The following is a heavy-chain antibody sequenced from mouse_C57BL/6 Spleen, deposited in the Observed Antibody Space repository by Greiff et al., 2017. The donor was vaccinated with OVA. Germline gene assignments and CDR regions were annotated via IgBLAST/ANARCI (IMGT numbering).Heavy chain of an antibody. CDR3: ARNRFLYYYGSSFYAMDY. D-gene: IGHD1-1*01. J-gene: IGHJ4*01. CDR1: GFSLTSYG. CDR2: IWSGGST. Sequence: QVQLQQSGPGLVQPSQSLSITCTVSGFSLTSYGVHWVRQSPGKGLEWLGVIWSGGSTDYNAAFISRLSISKDNSKSQVFFKMNSLQADDTAIYYCARNRFLYYYGSSFYAMDYWGQGTSVTVSS. V-gene: IGHV2-2*01.